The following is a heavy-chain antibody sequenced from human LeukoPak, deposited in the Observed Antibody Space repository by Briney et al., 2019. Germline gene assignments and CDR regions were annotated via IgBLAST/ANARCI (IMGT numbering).Heavy chain of an antibody. CDR3: AGEIVVVPAAFYYYYYMDV. J-gene: IGHJ6*03. CDR1: GGSISSGGYY. CDR2: IYYSGST. Sequence: PSQTLSLTCTVSGGSISSGGYYWSWIRQHPGKGLEWIGYIYYSGSTYYNPSLKSRVTISVDTSKNQFSLKLSSVTAADTAVYYCAGEIVVVPAAFYYYYYMDVWGKGATVTVSS. V-gene: IGHV4-31*03. D-gene: IGHD2-2*01.